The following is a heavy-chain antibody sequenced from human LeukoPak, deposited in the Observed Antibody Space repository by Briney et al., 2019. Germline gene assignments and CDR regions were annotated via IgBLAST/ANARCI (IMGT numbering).Heavy chain of an antibody. CDR3: ARGSDSSLSFYYYYYMDV. V-gene: IGHV3-53*01. CDR1: GFTVSSNY. CDR2: IYSGGST. Sequence: PGGSLRLSCAASGFTVSSNYMSWVRQAPGKGLEWVSVIYSGGSTYYADSVKGRFTISRDNSKNTLYLQMNSLRAEDTAAYYCARGSDSSLSFYYYYYMDVWGKGTTVTVSS. J-gene: IGHJ6*03. D-gene: IGHD6-13*01.